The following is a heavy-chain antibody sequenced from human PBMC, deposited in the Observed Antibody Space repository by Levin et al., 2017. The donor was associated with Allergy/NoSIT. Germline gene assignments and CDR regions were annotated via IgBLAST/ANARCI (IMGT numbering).Heavy chain of an antibody. CDR2: ITSSGIYT. J-gene: IGHJ4*02. CDR1: GFTFSDYY. CDR3: ARLLYLDNSFDY. Sequence: GGSLRLSCAASGFTFSDYYMSWIRQTPGKGLDWVSYITSSGIYTNYADSVKGRFTISRDNAKNSLYLQMNSLRAEDTAVYYCARLLYLDNSFDYWGQGTLVTVSS. D-gene: IGHD2-2*02. V-gene: IGHV3-11*03.